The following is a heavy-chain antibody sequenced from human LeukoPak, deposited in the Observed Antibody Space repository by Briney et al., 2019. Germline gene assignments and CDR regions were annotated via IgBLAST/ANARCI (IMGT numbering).Heavy chain of an antibody. D-gene: IGHD3-10*01. V-gene: IGHV3-33*01. CDR1: GFTFSSFG. Sequence: GGSLTLSCAASGFTFSSFGMHWVRQAPGKGLEWVAVIWYDASNKYYADSVKGRFTISRDNSKNTLFLQMNSLRDDDTAVYYCVRGVGVSRFDYFDPWGQGTLVIVSS. CDR2: IWYDASNK. J-gene: IGHJ5*02. CDR3: VRGVGVSRFDYFDP.